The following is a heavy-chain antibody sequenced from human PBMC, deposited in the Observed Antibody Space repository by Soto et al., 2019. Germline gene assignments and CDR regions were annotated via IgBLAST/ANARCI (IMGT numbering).Heavy chain of an antibody. D-gene: IGHD3-10*01. J-gene: IGHJ4*02. V-gene: IGHV3-9*01. CDR1: GFTFDDYA. Sequence: GGSLRLSCAASGFTFDDYAMHWVRQAPGKGLEWVSGISWNSGSIGYADSVKGRFTISRDNAKNSLYLQMNSLRAEDTALYYCAKAKYYYGSGSLDYWGQGTLVTVSS. CDR3: AKAKYYYGSGSLDY. CDR2: ISWNSGSI.